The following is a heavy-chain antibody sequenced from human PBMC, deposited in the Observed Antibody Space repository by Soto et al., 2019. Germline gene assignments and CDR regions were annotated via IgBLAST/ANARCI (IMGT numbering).Heavy chain of an antibody. CDR2: ISSSGSYI. J-gene: IGHJ4*02. CDR3: ARDYYSDSSGHSPLDY. V-gene: IGHV3-21*01. Sequence: KPGGSLRLSCAASGFTFSCYPMNWVRQAPGKGLEWVSSISSSGSYIKYADSVKGRFTISRDNAKNSLYLQMNSLRAEDTAVYYCARDYYSDSSGHSPLDYWGQGTLVTVSS. CDR1: GFTFSCYP. D-gene: IGHD3-22*01.